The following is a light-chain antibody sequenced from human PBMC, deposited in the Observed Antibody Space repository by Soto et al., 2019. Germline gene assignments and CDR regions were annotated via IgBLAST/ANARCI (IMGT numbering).Light chain of an antibody. J-gene: IGLJ2*01. CDR3: AAWDDSLNGVV. CDR2: NNN. CDR1: SSNIGRNT. Sequence: QSVLTQTPSASGPPGQRVTISCSGSSSNIGRNTVTWYQQLPGTAPKLLIYNNNQRPSGVPDRFSGSKSGTSASLAIGGLQSEDEADYYCAAWDDSLNGVVFGGGTKLTVL. V-gene: IGLV1-44*01.